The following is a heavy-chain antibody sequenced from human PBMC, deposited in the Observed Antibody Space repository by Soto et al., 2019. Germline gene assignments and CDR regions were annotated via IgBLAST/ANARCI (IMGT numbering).Heavy chain of an antibody. J-gene: IGHJ6*03. D-gene: IGHD2-15*01. CDR2: ISSSSSYI. CDR3: AREYCSGGSCYRYYYYRDV. V-gene: IGHV3-21*01. Sequence: EVQLVESGGGLVKPGGSLRLSCAASGFTFSSYSMNWVRQAPGKGLEWVSSISSSSSYIYYADSVKGRFTISRDNANNSRSLQMNSLRAEDTAVYYCAREYCSGGSCYRYYYYRDVWGKGTTVTVSS. CDR1: GFTFSSYS.